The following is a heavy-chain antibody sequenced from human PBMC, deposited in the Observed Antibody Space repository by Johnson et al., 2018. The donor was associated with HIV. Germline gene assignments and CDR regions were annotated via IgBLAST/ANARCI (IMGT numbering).Heavy chain of an antibody. Sequence: VQLVESGGGLVQPGRSLRLSCAASGFTFGSYAMSWVRQAPGKGLEWVSSITVSGGSTHYADSVKGRFTISRDNSKNTLYLQVNSLRVEDTALYYCTKDRSEAGLYDAFDIWGQGTRVTVSS. J-gene: IGHJ3*02. V-gene: IGHV3-23*04. CDR3: TKDRSEAGLYDAFDI. CDR2: ITVSGGST. D-gene: IGHD3/OR15-3a*01. CDR1: GFTFGSYA.